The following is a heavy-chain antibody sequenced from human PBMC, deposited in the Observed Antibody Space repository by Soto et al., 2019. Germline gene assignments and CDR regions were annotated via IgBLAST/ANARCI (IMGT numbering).Heavy chain of an antibody. CDR2: ISAYNGNT. D-gene: IGHD3-10*01. CDR3: ARDNGSGSYSNDY. Sequence: QVQLVQSGAEVKKPGAAVKVSCKDAGYHVTSYGISWVRLDPGQGLEWMGWISAYNGNTNYAQKIQGRVTMTTDTSTSTAYLELRSLRSDDTAVYYCARDNGSGSYSNDYWCQGTLVTVSS. J-gene: IGHJ4*02. V-gene: IGHV1-18*01. CDR1: GYHVTSYG.